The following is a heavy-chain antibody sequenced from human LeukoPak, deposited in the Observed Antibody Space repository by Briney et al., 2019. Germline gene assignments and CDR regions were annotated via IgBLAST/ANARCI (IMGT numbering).Heavy chain of an antibody. CDR2: INHSGST. J-gene: IGHJ4*02. D-gene: IGHD3-22*01. CDR3: ARGDYDTSGYYPPHFDY. CDR1: GGSFSGYY. V-gene: IGHV4-34*01. Sequence: PSETLSLTCAVYGGSFSGYYWSWIRQPPGKGLEWIGEINHSGSTNYNPSLKSRVTISVDTSKNQFSLKLSSVTAADTAVYYCARGDYDTSGYYPPHFDYWGQGTLVTVSS.